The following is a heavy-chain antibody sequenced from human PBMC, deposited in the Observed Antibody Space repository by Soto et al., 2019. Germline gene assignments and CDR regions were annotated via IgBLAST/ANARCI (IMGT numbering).Heavy chain of an antibody. V-gene: IGHV3-73*01. Sequence: GGSLRLSCAASGFTFSGSAMHWVRQASGKGLEWVGRIRSKANSYATAYAASVKGRFTISRDDSKNTAYLQMNSLKTEATAVYSCTRHVFVYFDLWGRGTLVTVSS. CDR2: IRSKANSYAT. J-gene: IGHJ2*01. CDR1: GFTFSGSA. CDR3: TRHVFVYFDL.